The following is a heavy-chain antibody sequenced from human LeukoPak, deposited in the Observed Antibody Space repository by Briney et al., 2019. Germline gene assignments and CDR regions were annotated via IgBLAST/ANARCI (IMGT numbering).Heavy chain of an antibody. CDR2: IIPIFGTA. Sequence: GASVKVSCKASGGTFSSYAISRVRQAPGQGLEWMGGIIPIFGTANYAQKFQGRVTITADESTSTAYMELSSLRSEDTAVYYCARERAAGNFFDIWGQGTMVTVSS. CDR1: GGTFSSYA. V-gene: IGHV1-69*13. J-gene: IGHJ3*02. D-gene: IGHD6-13*01. CDR3: ARERAAGNFFDI.